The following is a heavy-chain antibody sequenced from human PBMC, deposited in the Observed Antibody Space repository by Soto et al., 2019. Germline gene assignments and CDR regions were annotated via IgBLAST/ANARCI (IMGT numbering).Heavy chain of an antibody. J-gene: IGHJ4*02. CDR2: ISGSGGST. CDR1: GFTFSSYA. V-gene: IGHV3-23*01. Sequence: GSLRLSCAASGFTFSSYAMSWVRQAPGKGLEWVSAISGSGGSTYYADSVKGRFTISRDNSKNTLYLQMNSLRAEDTAVYYCAKDPPFSSWYPRGYFDYWGQGTLVTVSS. CDR3: AKDPPFSSWYPRGYFDY. D-gene: IGHD6-13*01.